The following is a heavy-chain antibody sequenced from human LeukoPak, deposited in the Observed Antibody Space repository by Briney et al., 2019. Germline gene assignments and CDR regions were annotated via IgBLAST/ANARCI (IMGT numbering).Heavy chain of an antibody. CDR2: ISGSGGST. J-gene: IGHJ4*02. CDR3: AKSLLYCSGGSCAFDY. V-gene: IGHV3-23*01. Sequence: GGSLRLSCAAPGFTFSSYAMSWVRQAPGKGLEWVSAISGSGGSTYYADSVKGRFTISRDNSKNTLYLQMNSLRAEDTAVYYCAKSLLYCSGGSCAFDYWGQGTLVTVSS. D-gene: IGHD2-15*01. CDR1: GFTFSSYA.